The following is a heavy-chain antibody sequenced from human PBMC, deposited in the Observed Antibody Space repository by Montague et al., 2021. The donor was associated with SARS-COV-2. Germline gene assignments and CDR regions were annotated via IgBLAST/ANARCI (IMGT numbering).Heavy chain of an antibody. CDR3: ARMIMSTAMDV. D-gene: IGHD5/OR15-5a*01. V-gene: IGHV2-70*11. CDR2: IDWDDDK. Sequence: PALVKPTQTLTLTCTFSGFSLSTGGMCVSWIRQPPGKALEWLARIDWDDDKYYSTSLKTRLTISKDTSKNQVVLTMTNMDPVDTATHYCARMIMSTAMDVWGQGTTVTVSS. J-gene: IGHJ6*02. CDR1: GFSLSTGGMC.